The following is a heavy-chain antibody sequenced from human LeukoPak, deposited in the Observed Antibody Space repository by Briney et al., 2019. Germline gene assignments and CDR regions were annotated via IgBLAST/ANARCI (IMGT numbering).Heavy chain of an antibody. CDR2: INPYSGGT. CDR1: GYTFTGYY. V-gene: IGHV1-2*02. D-gene: IGHD2-2*01. Sequence: ASVKVSCKASGYTFTGYYVHWVRQAPGQGLEWMGWINPYSGGTNYAQKFQGRVTMTTDTSTSTAYMELRSLRSDDTAVYYCARFTPRLTREKFDYWGQGTLVTVSS. J-gene: IGHJ4*02. CDR3: ARFTPRLTREKFDY.